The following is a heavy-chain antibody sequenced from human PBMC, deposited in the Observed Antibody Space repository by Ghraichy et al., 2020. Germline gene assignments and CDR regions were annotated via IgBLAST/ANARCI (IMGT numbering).Heavy chain of an antibody. D-gene: IGHD2-21*01. CDR3: ASESYCGGDCSWGSYRHRYAFDI. V-gene: IGHV1-69*13. CDR1: GGTFSSYA. Sequence: SVKVSCKASGGTFSSYAISWVRQAPGQGLEWMGGIIPIFGTANYAQKFQGRVTITADESTSTAYMELSSLRSEDTAVYYCASESYCGGDCSWGSYRHRYAFDIWGQGTMVTVSS. CDR2: IIPIFGTA. J-gene: IGHJ3*02.